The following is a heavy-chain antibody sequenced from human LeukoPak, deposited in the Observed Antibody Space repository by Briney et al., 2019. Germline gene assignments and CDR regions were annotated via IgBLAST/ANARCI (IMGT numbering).Heavy chain of an antibody. Sequence: ASVKVSCKISEYSLSDFSIHWVREAPGEGLEWMGGFYSENNKMDYSQKFQGRVTMTEDTSADTAYMELTSLRSEDTALCVCATDRVYRSSGRSWGFFDYWGQGTLVIVSS. CDR1: EYSLSDFS. J-gene: IGHJ4*02. V-gene: IGHV1-24*01. CDR2: FYSENNKM. D-gene: IGHD6-19*01. CDR3: ATDRVYRSSGRSWGFFDY.